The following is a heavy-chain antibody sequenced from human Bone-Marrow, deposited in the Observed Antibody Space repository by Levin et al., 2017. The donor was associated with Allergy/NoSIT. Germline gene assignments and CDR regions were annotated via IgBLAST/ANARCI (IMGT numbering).Heavy chain of an antibody. CDR3: AKGMLLRDFWSGRRFDY. J-gene: IGHJ4*02. Sequence: GGSLRLSCAASGFTFSSYAMSWVRQAPGKGLEWVSAISGSGGSTYYADSVKGRFTISRDNSKNTLYLQMNSLRAEDTAVYYCAKGMLLRDFWSGRRFDYWGQGTLVTVSS. D-gene: IGHD3-3*01. CDR1: GFTFSSYA. V-gene: IGHV3-23*01. CDR2: ISGSGGST.